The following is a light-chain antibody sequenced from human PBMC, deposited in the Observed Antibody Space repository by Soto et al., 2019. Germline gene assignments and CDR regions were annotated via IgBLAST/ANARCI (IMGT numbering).Light chain of an antibody. CDR3: AAWDDSLNGWV. J-gene: IGLJ3*02. V-gene: IGLV1-44*01. Sequence: QSVLTQPPSASGTPGQRVTLSCSVSSSNIGSNTVNCYQQLPGTAPKLLIYSNNQRPSGVPDRFSGSKSATSASLAISGLQSEDEADYYCAAWDDSLNGWVFGGGTKLTVL. CDR1: SSNIGSNT. CDR2: SNN.